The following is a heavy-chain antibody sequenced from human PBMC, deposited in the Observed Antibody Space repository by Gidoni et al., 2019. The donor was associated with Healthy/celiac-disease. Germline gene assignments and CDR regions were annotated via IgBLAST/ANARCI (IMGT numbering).Heavy chain of an antibody. CDR2: ISYDGSNK. CDR3: ARETRYSSDY. CDR1: GFTFSSYA. J-gene: IGHJ4*02. D-gene: IGHD6-13*01. Sequence: QVQLVESGGGVVQPGRSLRLSCAASGFTFSSYAMHWVRQAPGKGLEWVAVISYDGSNKCYADSVKGRFTISRDNSKNTLYLQMNSLRAEDTAVYYCARETRYSSDYWGQGTLVTVSS. V-gene: IGHV3-30-3*01.